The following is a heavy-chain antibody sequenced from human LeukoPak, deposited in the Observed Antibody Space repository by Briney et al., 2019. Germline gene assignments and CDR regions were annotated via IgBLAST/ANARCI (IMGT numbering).Heavy chain of an antibody. Sequence: PSETLSLTCTVSAGSISNYYWSWIRQPPGKGLEWIGEINHSGSTNYNPSLKSRVTISVDTSKNQFSLKLSSVTAADTAVYYCARLSDYAYYYYYYMDVWGKGTTVTVSS. CDR2: INHSGST. CDR1: AGSISNYY. CDR3: ARLSDYAYYYYYYMDV. D-gene: IGHD4-17*01. J-gene: IGHJ6*03. V-gene: IGHV4-34*01.